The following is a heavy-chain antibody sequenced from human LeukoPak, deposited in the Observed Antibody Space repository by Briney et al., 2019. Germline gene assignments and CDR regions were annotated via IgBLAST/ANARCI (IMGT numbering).Heavy chain of an antibody. V-gene: IGHV3-48*01. Sequence: GGSLRLSCAASGFTFSRYTLNWVRQAPGKGLEWVSYISSGSSTIYYADSVKGRFTISRDNAKNSLYLQMNSLRAEDTAVYYCAREPIPGYDSSGYYGYYFDYWGQGTLVTVSS. D-gene: IGHD3-22*01. J-gene: IGHJ4*02. CDR2: ISSGSSTI. CDR3: AREPIPGYDSSGYYGYYFDY. CDR1: GFTFSRYT.